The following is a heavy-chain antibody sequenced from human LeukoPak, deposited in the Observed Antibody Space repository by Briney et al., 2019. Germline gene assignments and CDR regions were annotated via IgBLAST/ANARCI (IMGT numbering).Heavy chain of an antibody. CDR3: ARDDSGYAFDI. V-gene: IGHV3-7*01. D-gene: IGHD6-19*01. Sequence: PGGSLRLSCVASGFTFSSYWMSWVRQAPGKGLEWVANIKLDGSEKYYVDSVKGRFTISRDNAKNSLSLQMNSLRVEDTAIYYCARDDSGYAFDIWGQGTMVTVSS. CDR1: GFTFSSYW. CDR2: IKLDGSEK. J-gene: IGHJ3*02.